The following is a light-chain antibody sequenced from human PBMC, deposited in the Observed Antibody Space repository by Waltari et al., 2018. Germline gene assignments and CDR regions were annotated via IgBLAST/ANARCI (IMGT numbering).Light chain of an antibody. CDR1: QSVSTY. CDR2: AAS. V-gene: IGKV1-8*01. CDR3: QQYYDYQRS. Sequence: IRMTQSPSSLSASTGDRVTITCRASQSVSTYLAWYQQKPGKAPKLLIDAASALQRGVPLRFSGSGSGTDFTLSISCLQSEDFATYYCQQYYDYQRSFGQGTKVEIK. J-gene: IGKJ1*01.